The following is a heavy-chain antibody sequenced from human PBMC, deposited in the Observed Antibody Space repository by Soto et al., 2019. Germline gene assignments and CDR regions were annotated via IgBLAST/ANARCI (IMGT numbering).Heavy chain of an antibody. CDR1: GGSISSGGYS. Sequence: QLQLQESGSGLVKPSQTLSLTCAVSGGSISSGGYSWSWIRQPPGKGLEWIGYIYHSGSTYYNPSLKRLVTISGDRSKNQFSLKLSSVTAADTAVYYCARFCGDYASWFDPWGQGTLVTVS. D-gene: IGHD4-17*01. J-gene: IGHJ5*02. CDR2: IYHSGST. V-gene: IGHV4-30-2*01. CDR3: ARFCGDYASWFDP.